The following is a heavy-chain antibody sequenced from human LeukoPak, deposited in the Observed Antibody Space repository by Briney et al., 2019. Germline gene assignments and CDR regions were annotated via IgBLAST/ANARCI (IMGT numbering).Heavy chain of an antibody. CDR3: ARTRVRPMVRGVINWFDS. V-gene: IGHV1-2*02. D-gene: IGHD3-10*01. Sequence: ASVKVSCKASGYTFTGYYMHWVRQPPGQGLEWMGWINPNSGGTNYAQKFQGRVTMTRDTSISTACMELSRLRSDDTAVYYCARTRVRPMVRGVINWFDSWGQGTLVTVSS. CDR1: GYTFTGYY. CDR2: INPNSGGT. J-gene: IGHJ5*01.